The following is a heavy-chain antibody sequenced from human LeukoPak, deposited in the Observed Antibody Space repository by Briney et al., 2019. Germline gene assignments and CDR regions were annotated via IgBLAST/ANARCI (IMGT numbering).Heavy chain of an antibody. CDR3: ARGSYDILTGYGSLDY. J-gene: IGHJ4*02. D-gene: IGHD3-9*01. CDR2: IYSGGST. Sequence: SGGSLRLSCAASGFTVSSNYMSWVRQAPGKGLEWVSVIYSGGSTYYADSVEGRFTISRDNSKNTLYLQMNSLRAEDTAVYYCARGSYDILTGYGSLDYWGQGTLVTVSS. V-gene: IGHV3-53*01. CDR1: GFTVSSNY.